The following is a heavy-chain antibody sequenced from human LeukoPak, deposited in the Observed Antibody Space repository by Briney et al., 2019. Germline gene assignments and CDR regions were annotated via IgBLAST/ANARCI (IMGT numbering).Heavy chain of an antibody. J-gene: IGHJ4*02. V-gene: IGHV4-30-4*08. Sequence: PSQTLSLTCTVSGGSISSGGYYWSWIRQHPGKGLEWIGYIYYSGSTNYNPSLKSRVTISVDTSKNQFSLKLSSVTAADTAVYYCARVQGGQWPFDYWGQGTLVTVSS. D-gene: IGHD6-19*01. CDR1: GGSISSGGYY. CDR2: IYYSGST. CDR3: ARVQGGQWPFDY.